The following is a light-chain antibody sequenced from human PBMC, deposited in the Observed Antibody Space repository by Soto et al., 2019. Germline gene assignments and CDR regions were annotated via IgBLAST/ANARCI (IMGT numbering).Light chain of an antibody. J-gene: IGLJ3*02. CDR1: SSDVGAYNY. CDR2: EVS. Sequence: QSALTQPASVSGSPGQSITISCTGTSSDVGAYNYVSWYQQHPDKAPKLMIFEVSDRPSGVSNRFSGSNSGNTASLTTSGLQAEDEADYFCSSYTSNSTLVFGGGTKVTVL. CDR3: SSYTSNSTLV. V-gene: IGLV2-14*01.